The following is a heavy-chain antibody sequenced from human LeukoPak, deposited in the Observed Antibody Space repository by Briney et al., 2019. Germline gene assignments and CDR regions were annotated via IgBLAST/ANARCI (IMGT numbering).Heavy chain of an antibody. CDR1: GFSVNNNY. CDR3: AREFRQTYSSGWSLDY. D-gene: IGHD6-19*01. J-gene: IGHJ4*02. CDR2: IYGGSNNT. V-gene: IGHV3-53*01. Sequence: GGSLRLSCAVSGFSVNNNYLSWVRQAPGKGLEWVSVIYGGSNNTHYADSVKGRFTISRDNSRNTVYLHMDSLRAEDTATYNCAREFRQTYSSGWSLDYWGQGTLVTVSS.